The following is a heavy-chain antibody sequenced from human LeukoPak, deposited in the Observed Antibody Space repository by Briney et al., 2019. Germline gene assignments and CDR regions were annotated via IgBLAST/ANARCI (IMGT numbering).Heavy chain of an antibody. V-gene: IGHV3-33*01. D-gene: IGHD6-13*01. CDR3: ARDRTSSWYGPIDY. Sequence: GGSLRLSCAASGFTFSSYGMHWVRQAPGKGLEWVAVIWYDGSNKYYADSVKGRFTISRDNSKNTLYLQMNSLRAEDTAVYYCARDRTSSWYGPIDYWGQGTPVTVSS. CDR1: GFTFSSYG. J-gene: IGHJ4*02. CDR2: IWYDGSNK.